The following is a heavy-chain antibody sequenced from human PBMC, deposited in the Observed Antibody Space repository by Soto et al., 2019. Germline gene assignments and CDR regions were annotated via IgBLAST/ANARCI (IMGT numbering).Heavy chain of an antibody. CDR1: GFTFSSYA. D-gene: IGHD5-12*01. CDR2: ISGSGGST. J-gene: IGHJ4*02. CDR3: AKDWMATGDY. V-gene: IGHV3-23*01. Sequence: GGSLRLSCAASGFTFSSYAMSWVRQAPGKGLEWVSAISGSGGSTYYADSVKGRFTISRDNSKNTLYLQMNSLRAEDAAVYCCAKDWMATGDYWGQGTLVTVSS.